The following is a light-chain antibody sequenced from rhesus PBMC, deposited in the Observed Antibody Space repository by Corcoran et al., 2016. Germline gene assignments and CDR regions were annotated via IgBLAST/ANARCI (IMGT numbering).Light chain of an antibody. Sequence: DIQMTQSPSSLSASVGDRVTITCRASQGISNWLAWYQQKPGKTPKLLIYRASNLETGVPSRFSGKGSGTDFTPTISSLQPEDIATYYCQQHDNSPWTFGHGTKVEIK. V-gene: IGKV1-69*01. J-gene: IGKJ1*01. CDR3: QQHDNSPWT. CDR2: RAS. CDR1: QGISNW.